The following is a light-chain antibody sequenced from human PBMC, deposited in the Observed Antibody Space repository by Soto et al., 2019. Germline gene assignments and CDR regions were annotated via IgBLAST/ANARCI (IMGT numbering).Light chain of an antibody. CDR2: GSR. Sequence: QSVLTQPPSLSGAPGQRVTISCTGNNSNIGAGYDVHWYQHRPGTAPRVVIYGSRNRLSGVPDRFSGSKSDTSASLTITGLQAEDEADYHCQSSDMKGYVFGPGTKVTVL. CDR3: QSSDMKGYV. CDR1: NSNIGAGYD. V-gene: IGLV1-40*01. J-gene: IGLJ1*01.